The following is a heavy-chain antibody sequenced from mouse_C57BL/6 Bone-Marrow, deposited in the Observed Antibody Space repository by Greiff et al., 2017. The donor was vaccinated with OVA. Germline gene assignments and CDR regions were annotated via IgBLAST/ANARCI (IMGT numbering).Heavy chain of an antibody. CDR3: ERWYYYGSNYFDY. CDR2: IYPRDGST. D-gene: IGHD1-1*01. Sequence: VQLQQSDAELVKPGASVKISCKVSGYTFTDHTIHWMKQRPEQGLEWIGYIYPRDGSTKYNEKFKGKATLTADKSSSTAYMQLNSLTSEDSAVYFCERWYYYGSNYFDYWGQGTTLTVSS. V-gene: IGHV1-78*01. CDR1: GYTFTDHT. J-gene: IGHJ2*01.